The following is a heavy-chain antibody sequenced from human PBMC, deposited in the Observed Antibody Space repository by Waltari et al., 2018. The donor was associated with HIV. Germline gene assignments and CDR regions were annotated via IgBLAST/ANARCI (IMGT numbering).Heavy chain of an antibody. CDR3: ARVPYCSSTSCYAFDI. Sequence: QVQLVQSGAEAKKPGASVKVSCKASGYTFTCYYMHWVRQAPGQGLEWMGLINPNSGGTNYAQKFQGWVTMTRDTSISTAYMELSRLRSDDTAVYYCARVPYCSSTSCYAFDIWGQGTMVTVSS. CDR1: GYTFTCYY. J-gene: IGHJ3*02. V-gene: IGHV1-2*04. D-gene: IGHD2-2*01. CDR2: INPNSGGT.